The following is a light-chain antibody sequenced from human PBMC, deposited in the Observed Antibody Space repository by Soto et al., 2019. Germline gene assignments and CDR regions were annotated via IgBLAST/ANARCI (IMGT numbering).Light chain of an antibody. CDR2: DVS. J-gene: IGLJ1*01. V-gene: IGLV2-14*03. CDR1: SSDVGGYNY. CDR3: SSYTTSNTRQTV. Sequence: QSVLTHPASVSGSPGQSITISCTGTSSDVGGYNYVSWYQHHPGKAPKLIIYDVSNRPSGVSIRFSGSKSDNTASLTISGLQPEDEAYYHCSSYTTSNTRQTVFGPWTKVTV.